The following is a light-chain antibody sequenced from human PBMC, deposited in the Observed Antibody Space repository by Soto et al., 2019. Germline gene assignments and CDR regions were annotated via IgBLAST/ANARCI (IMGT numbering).Light chain of an antibody. CDR2: DAS. Sequence: DIQMTQSPSTLSASVGDRVTITCRASQSISAWLAWYQQKPGKAPKLLIYDASNLVTEVPSRFTGSGSGTDFTLTISSLQPDDYATYYCQQYDTYLRTFGQGTKVDIK. CDR1: QSISAW. CDR3: QQYDTYLRT. V-gene: IGKV1-5*01. J-gene: IGKJ1*01.